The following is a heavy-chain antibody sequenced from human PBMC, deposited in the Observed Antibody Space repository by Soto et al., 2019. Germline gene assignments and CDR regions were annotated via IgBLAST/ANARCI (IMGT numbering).Heavy chain of an antibody. CDR1: GGTFSSYA. CDR3: ASSAMDHYYYGMDV. CDR2: IIPIFGTA. Sequence: QVQLVQSGAEVKKPGSSVNVSCKSSGGTFSSYAISWVRQAPGQGLEWMGGIIPIFGTADYAQKFQGRVTITADESTSTAYMELSSLRSEDTAVYYCASSAMDHYYYGMDVWGQGTTVTVSS. J-gene: IGHJ6*02. D-gene: IGHD5-18*01. V-gene: IGHV1-69*12.